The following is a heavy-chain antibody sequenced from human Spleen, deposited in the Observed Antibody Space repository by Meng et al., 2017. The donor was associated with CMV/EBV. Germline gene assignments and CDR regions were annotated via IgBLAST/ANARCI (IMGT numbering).Heavy chain of an antibody. D-gene: IGHD3-3*01. CDR3: ARGGGGFLEWLLPYHYYYGMDV. CDR1: GYTFTSYA. CDR2: ISAYKGDP. J-gene: IGHJ6*02. Sequence: ASVKVSCKASGYTFTSYAFTWVRQVPGQGLEWMGWISAYKGDPNYAQKFQGRVTMTTDTSDTSTTTAYMELRSLRSDDMALYYCARGGGGFLEWLLPYHYYYGMDVWGQGTTVTVSS. V-gene: IGHV1-18*03.